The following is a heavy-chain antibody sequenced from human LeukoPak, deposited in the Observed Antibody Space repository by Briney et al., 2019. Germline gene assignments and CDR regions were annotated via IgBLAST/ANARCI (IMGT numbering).Heavy chain of an antibody. CDR1: GFTFSSYG. CDR2: ISYDGSNK. D-gene: IGHD3-22*01. V-gene: IGHV3-30*03. Sequence: GRSLRLSCAASGFTFSSYGMHWVRQAPGKGLEWVAVISYDGSNKYYADSVKGRFTISRDNSKNMLYLQMNSLRAEDTAVYYCATDLIYYGNSGYNVHYFDYWGQGALVTVSS. CDR3: ATDLIYYGNSGYNVHYFDY. J-gene: IGHJ4*02.